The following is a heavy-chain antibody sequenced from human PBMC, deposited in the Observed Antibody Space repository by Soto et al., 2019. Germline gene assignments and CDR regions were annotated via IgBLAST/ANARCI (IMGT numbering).Heavy chain of an antibody. J-gene: IGHJ4*02. CDR1: GFTFSSYA. CDR2: ISYDGSNK. Sequence: QVQLVESGGGVVQPGRSLRLSCAASGFTFSSYAMHWVRQAPGKGLEWVAVISYDGSNKYYADSVKGRFTISRDNSKNALYLQMNSLRAEDTAVYYCARGWGRDYVWGSYRYGAGDYWGQGTLVTVSS. CDR3: ARGWGRDYVWGSYRYGAGDY. D-gene: IGHD3-16*02. V-gene: IGHV3-30-3*01.